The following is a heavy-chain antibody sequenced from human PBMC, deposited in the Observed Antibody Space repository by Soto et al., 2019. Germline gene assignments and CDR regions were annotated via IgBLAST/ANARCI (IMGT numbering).Heavy chain of an antibody. Sequence: QVQLQEPGPGLVKPSETLSLTCTVSGGSISSYYWSWIRQPPGKGLEWIGYIYYSGSTNYNPSLKSRVTTSVDTSKNQFSLKLSSVTAADTAVYYCARDVGPIDPWGQGTLVTVSS. CDR2: IYYSGST. V-gene: IGHV4-59*01. D-gene: IGHD1-26*01. J-gene: IGHJ5*02. CDR3: ARDVGPIDP. CDR1: GGSISSYY.